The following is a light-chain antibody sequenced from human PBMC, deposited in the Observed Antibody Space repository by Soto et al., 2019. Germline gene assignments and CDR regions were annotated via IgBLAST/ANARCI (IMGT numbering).Light chain of an antibody. CDR3: QHTYTNLWT. J-gene: IGKJ1*01. CDR1: QTVYNY. Sequence: DIQMTQSPSSLSASVGDRVTITCRARQTVYNYLIWYQQKPGKAPNLLIYAASSLQSGVPSRFSGSGSWTDFTLTISSLQPEDFATYYCQHTYTNLWTFGQGTKVHIK. V-gene: IGKV1-39*01. CDR2: AAS.